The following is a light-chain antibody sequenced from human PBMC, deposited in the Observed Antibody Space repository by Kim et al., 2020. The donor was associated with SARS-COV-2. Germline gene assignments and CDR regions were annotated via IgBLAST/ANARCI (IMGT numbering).Light chain of an antibody. Sequence: DIQMTQSPSSLSASVGDRVTITCRASQSISSYLNWYQQKPGKAPNLLIYAASSLQSGVPSRFSGSGSGTDFTLTISSLQPEDFATYYCQQSYSTPLTFGGGTKLEIK. CDR1: QSISSY. V-gene: IGKV1-39*01. CDR3: QQSYSTPLT. J-gene: IGKJ4*01. CDR2: AAS.